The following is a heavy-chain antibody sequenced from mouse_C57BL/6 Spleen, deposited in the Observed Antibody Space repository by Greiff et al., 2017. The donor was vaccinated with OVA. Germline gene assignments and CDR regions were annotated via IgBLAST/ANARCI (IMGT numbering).Heavy chain of an antibody. V-gene: IGHV8-12*01. CDR3: ARAYDYGWYVDV. CDR1: GFSLSTSGMG. J-gene: IGHJ1*03. Sequence: QVTLKECGPGILQSSQTLSLTCSFSGFSLSTSGMGVSWIRQPSGKGLEWLAHIYWDDDKRYNPSLKSRLTISKDTSRNQVFLKITSVDTADTATYYCARAYDYGWYVDVWGTGTTVTVSS. CDR2: IYWDDDK. D-gene: IGHD2-4*01.